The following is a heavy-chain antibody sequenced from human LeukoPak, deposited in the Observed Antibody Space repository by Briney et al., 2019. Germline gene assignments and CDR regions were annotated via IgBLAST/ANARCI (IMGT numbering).Heavy chain of an antibody. Sequence: SETLSLSCTVSGYSISSGYYWGWLRQPPGKGLEWIGSIYHSASTYYNPSLKGRVTISVDTSKNQFSLKLGSVTAADTAVYYYARAPSDISCCSSYYYYMDCWGKGTTVTVSS. CDR1: GYSISSGYY. V-gene: IGHV4-38-2*02. J-gene: IGHJ6*03. D-gene: IGHD3-9*01. CDR2: IYHSAST. CDR3: ARAPSDISCCSSYYYYMDC.